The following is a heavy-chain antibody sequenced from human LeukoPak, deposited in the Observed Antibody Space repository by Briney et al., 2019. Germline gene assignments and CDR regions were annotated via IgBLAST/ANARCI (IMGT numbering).Heavy chain of an antibody. Sequence: PGGSLRLSCVSSGFTFSHYSMHWVRHPPGRGLDWVALVAHDGINKHYADSIKDRFAISRDNSKNTVYLQMDSLSPEDKAVYYCAKGGSFGSGWYPLPSDYWGQGVVVTVSS. CDR3: AKGGSFGSGWYPLPSDY. D-gene: IGHD6-13*01. J-gene: IGHJ4*02. V-gene: IGHV3-30*18. CDR2: VAHDGINK. CDR1: GFTFSHYS.